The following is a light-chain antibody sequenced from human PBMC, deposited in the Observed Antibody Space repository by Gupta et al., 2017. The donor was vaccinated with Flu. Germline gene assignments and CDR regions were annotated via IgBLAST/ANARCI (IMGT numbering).Light chain of an antibody. CDR2: GAS. Sequence: RATLSCRASQSVSGTFLAWYQQKPGQAPRRLIYGASSRATGIPDRFSGTGSGADFTLTISRLEPEDFGVYYCQQYGSPPPLTFGGGTKVEIK. V-gene: IGKV3-20*01. CDR3: QQYGSPPPLT. CDR1: QSVSGTF. J-gene: IGKJ4*01.